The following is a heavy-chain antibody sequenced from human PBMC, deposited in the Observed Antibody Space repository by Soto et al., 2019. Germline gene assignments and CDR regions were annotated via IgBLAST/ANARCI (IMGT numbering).Heavy chain of an antibody. CDR2: IYPDDSDT. V-gene: IGHV5-51*01. Sequence: PVESLIIYCMCSGCTFTSHWIGWVRQIPWKGLEWMGIIYPDDSDTRYSPSFQGKVTISADKYIRTADLQWNSLKASDTAMYYCVSVGLVESNALTNPWFERLGTGTLVTVSS. CDR1: GCTFTSHW. CDR3: VSVGLVESNALTNPWFER. J-gene: IGHJ5*02. D-gene: IGHD2-8*02.